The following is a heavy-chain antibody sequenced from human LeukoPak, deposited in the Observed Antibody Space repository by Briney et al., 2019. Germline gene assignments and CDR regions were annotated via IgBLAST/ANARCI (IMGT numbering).Heavy chain of an antibody. CDR2: IIPIFGTA. V-gene: IGHV1-69*05. J-gene: IGHJ4*02. CDR1: GGTFSSYA. CDR3: ASLYDILGPGGGDY. D-gene: IGHD3-9*01. Sequence: ASVKVSCKASGGTFSSYAISWVRQAPGQGLEWMGRIIPIFGTANYAQKFQGRVTIITDESTSTAYMELSSLRSEDTAVYYCASLYDILGPGGGDYWGQGTLVTVSS.